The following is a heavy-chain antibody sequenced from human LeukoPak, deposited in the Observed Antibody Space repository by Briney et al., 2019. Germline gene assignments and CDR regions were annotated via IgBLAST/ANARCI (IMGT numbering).Heavy chain of an antibody. V-gene: IGHV4-30-4*08. D-gene: IGHD3-3*01. CDR2: IYYSGST. J-gene: IGHJ4*02. CDR1: GGSISSGDYY. Sequence: SETLSLTCTVSGGSISSGDYYWSWIRQPPGKGLEWIGYIYYSGSTYYNPSLKSRVTISVDTSKNQFSLKLSSVTAADTAVYYCAKSGVDFWSGYYPDYWGQGTLVTVSS. CDR3: AKSGVDFWSGYYPDY.